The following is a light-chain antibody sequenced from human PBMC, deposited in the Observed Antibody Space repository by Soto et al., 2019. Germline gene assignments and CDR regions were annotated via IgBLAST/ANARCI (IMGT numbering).Light chain of an antibody. CDR2: GAS. Sequence: EIVLTQSPGTLSLSPGETATLSCRASQSVSSSVAWYQHKPGQAPRLLLYGASTRATGIPVRFSGSGFGTEFTLTISSLQSEDFAVYYCQQYKNWPLFGQGTRLEIK. CDR3: QQYKNWPL. J-gene: IGKJ5*01. CDR1: QSVSSS. V-gene: IGKV3-15*01.